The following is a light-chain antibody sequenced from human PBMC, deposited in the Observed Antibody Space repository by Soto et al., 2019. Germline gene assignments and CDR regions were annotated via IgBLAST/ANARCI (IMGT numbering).Light chain of an antibody. Sequence: QSALTQPPSVSGAPGQRVTISCTGSSSNIGAGYDVHWYQQLPGTAPKLLIYGNSNRPSGIPDRFSGSKSGTSASLAITGPRGGEGAVFSGQSYAGSRGGYVSGTGTRVPAL. CDR3: QSYAGSRGGYV. CDR1: SSNIGAGYD. J-gene: IGLJ1*01. CDR2: GNS. V-gene: IGLV1-40*01.